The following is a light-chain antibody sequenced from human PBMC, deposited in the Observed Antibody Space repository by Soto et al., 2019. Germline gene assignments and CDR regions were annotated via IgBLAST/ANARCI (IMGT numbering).Light chain of an antibody. Sequence: EMVLTQSPGTLSLSPGERATLSCRASQSVSSSYLAWYQQKPGQAPRLLIYGAASRATGIPDRFSGSGSAKDFTLTISRLEPEDFGVYYCQQYGSSPLFGPGTKVDIK. J-gene: IGKJ3*01. CDR1: QSVSSSY. CDR3: QQYGSSPL. V-gene: IGKV3-20*01. CDR2: GAA.